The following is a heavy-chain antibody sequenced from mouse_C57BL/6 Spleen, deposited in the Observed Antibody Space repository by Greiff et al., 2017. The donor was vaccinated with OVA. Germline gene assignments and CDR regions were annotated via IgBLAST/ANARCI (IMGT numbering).Heavy chain of an antibody. CDR1: GYTFTSYW. V-gene: IGHV1-50*01. J-gene: IGHJ2*01. CDR2: IDPSDSYT. Sequence: QVQLQQPGAELVKPGASVKLSCKASGYTFTSYWMQWVKQRPGQGLEWIGEIDPSDSYTNYNQKFKGKATLTVDTSSSTAYMQLSSLTSEDAAVDYGARSPHYDYDRGRYFDYWGQGTTLTVSS. CDR3: ARSPHYDYDRGRYFDY. D-gene: IGHD2-4*01.